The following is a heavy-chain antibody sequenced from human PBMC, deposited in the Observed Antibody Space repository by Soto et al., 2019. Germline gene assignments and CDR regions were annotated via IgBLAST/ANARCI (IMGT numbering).Heavy chain of an antibody. CDR3: AKERAVAGFDY. CDR2: ISGSGGST. CDR1: GFTFSRYG. J-gene: IGHJ4*02. D-gene: IGHD6-19*01. V-gene: IGHV3-23*01. Sequence: PGGSLRLSCAASGFTFSRYGMNWVRQAPGKGLEWVSGISGSGGSTYYADSVKGRFTISRDNSNNTLYVQMHSLRAEDTAVYYCAKERAVAGFDYWGPGTLVTVSS.